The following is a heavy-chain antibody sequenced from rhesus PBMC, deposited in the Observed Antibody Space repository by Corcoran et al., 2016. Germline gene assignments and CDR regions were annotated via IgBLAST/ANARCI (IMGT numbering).Heavy chain of an antibody. V-gene: IGHV4-127*01. J-gene: IGHJ5-2*02. CDR2: IGGSSGST. CDR3: ASGYSLDV. Sequence: QVQLQESGPGLVKPSETLSLTCAVSGYSISSGYGWSWIRQPPGKGLGWIGYIGGSSGSTNYNPSLKSRVTISKDTSKNQFSLKLSSVTAADTAVYYCASGYSLDVWGRGVLVTVSS. D-gene: IGHD5-24*01. CDR1: GYSISSGYG.